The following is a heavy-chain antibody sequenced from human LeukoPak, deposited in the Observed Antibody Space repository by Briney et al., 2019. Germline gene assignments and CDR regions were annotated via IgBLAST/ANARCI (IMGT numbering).Heavy chain of an antibody. D-gene: IGHD3-22*01. CDR3: RSGYRHPYHFDS. CDR1: GLSVRTTY. V-gene: IGHV3-53*01. J-gene: IGHJ4*02. Sequence: RGGSLRLFCTASGLSVRTTYMSWVRQAPGKGLEWVSVLYTGGGTDHADSVKGRFTISRDNSKNTLSLQMNSLRAEDTAIYCTRSGYRHPYHFDSWGQGTLVTVSS. CDR2: LYTGGGT.